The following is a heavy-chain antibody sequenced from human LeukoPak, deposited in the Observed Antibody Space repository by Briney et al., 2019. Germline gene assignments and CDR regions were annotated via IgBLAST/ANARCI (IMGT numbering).Heavy chain of an antibody. V-gene: IGHV1-69*04. CDR2: IIPIFGIA. CDR1: GGTFSSYA. D-gene: IGHD5-12*01. Sequence: ASVHVSCKASGGTFSSYAISWVGQAPGQGLEWMGRIIPIFGIANYAQKFQGRVTITADKSTSTAYMELSSLRSEDTAVYYCARDGRLRLNYYYYYGMDVWGQGTTVTVSS. J-gene: IGHJ6*02. CDR3: ARDGRLRLNYYYYYGMDV.